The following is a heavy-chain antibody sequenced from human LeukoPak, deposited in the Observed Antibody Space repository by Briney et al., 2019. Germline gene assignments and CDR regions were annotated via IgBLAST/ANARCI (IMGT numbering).Heavy chain of an antibody. CDR3: ARGFQQLRFAFDI. D-gene: IGHD6-13*01. V-gene: IGHV4-30-4*01. Sequence: PSQTLSLTCTVSGGSISSGDYHWSWIRQPPGKGLEWIGYIYYSGSTYYNPSLKSRVTISVDTSKNQFSLKLSSVTAADTAVYYCARGFQQLRFAFDIWGQGTMVTVSS. J-gene: IGHJ3*02. CDR2: IYYSGST. CDR1: GGSISSGDYH.